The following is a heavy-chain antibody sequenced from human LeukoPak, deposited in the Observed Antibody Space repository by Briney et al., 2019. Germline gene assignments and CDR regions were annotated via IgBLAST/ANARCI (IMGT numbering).Heavy chain of an antibody. CDR3: ARESSGWLQLFDY. V-gene: IGHV3-66*01. CDR2: IYSGGST. CDR1: GFTFSTYW. Sequence: PGGSLRLSCAASGFTFSTYWMHWVRQAPGKGLEWVSVIYSGGSTYYADSVKGRFTISRDNSKNTVYLQMNSLRAEDTAVYYCARESSGWLQLFDYWGQGTLVTVSS. J-gene: IGHJ4*02. D-gene: IGHD5-24*01.